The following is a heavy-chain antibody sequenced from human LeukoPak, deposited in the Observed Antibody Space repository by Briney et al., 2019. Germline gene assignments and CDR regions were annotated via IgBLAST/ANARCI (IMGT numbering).Heavy chain of an antibody. CDR1: GGSFSGYY. Sequence: TDTLSLTCAVYGGSFSGYYWSWIRQPPGKGLEWMGEFNHSGRTNHNPSLKSRVTISVDTSKNQFSLKLSSVTAAATAVYYCARGARTPSGYGSRTAGRANWFDPWGQGTLVTVSS. D-gene: IGHD5-12*01. V-gene: IGHV4-34*01. CDR2: FNHSGRT. J-gene: IGHJ5*02. CDR3: ARGARTPSGYGSRTAGRANWFDP.